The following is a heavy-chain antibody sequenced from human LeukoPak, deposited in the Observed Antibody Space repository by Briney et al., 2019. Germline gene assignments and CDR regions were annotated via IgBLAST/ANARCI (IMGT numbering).Heavy chain of an antibody. CDR2: INPNSGGT. D-gene: IGHD1-14*01. CDR3: ARGTFDP. J-gene: IGHJ5*02. CDR1: GYTFTGYY. V-gene: IGHV1-2*02. Sequence: ASVKVSCKTSGYTFTGYYMNWMRQAPGQGLEWMGWINPNSGGTNYAQKFQGRVTMTRDTSITTAYMELSSLRSDDTAVYYCARGTFDPWGQGTLVTVSS.